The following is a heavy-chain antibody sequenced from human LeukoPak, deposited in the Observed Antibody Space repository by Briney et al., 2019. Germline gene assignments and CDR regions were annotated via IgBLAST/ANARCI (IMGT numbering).Heavy chain of an antibody. J-gene: IGHJ3*02. V-gene: IGHV4-31*03. CDR3: ARNDYCDYHDAFDI. CDR2: IYYSGST. D-gene: IGHD4-17*01. CDR1: GGSISSGGYY. Sequence: PSETLSLTCTVSGGSISSGGYYWSWIRQHPGKGLEWIGYIYYSGSTYYNPSLKSRVTISVDTSKNQFSLKLSSVTAADTAVYDCARNDYCDYHDAFDIWGQGTMVTVSS.